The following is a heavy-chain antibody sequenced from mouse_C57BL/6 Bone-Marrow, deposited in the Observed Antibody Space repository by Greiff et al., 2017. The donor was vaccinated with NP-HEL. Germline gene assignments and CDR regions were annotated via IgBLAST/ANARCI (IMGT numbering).Heavy chain of an antibody. J-gene: IGHJ2*01. CDR3: ARFTTVEFDY. Sequence: DVKLQESGPGLVKPSQSLSLTCSVTGYSITSGYYWNWIRQFPGNKLEWMGYISYDGSNNYNPSLKNRISITRDTSKNQFFLKLNSVTTEDTATYYCARFTTVEFDYWGQGTTLTVSS. V-gene: IGHV3-6*01. CDR1: GYSITSGYY. CDR2: ISYDGSN. D-gene: IGHD1-1*01.